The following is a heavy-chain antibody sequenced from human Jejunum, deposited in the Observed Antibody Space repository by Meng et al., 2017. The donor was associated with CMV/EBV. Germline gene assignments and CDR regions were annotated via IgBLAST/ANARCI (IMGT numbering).Heavy chain of an antibody. CDR1: GGSMASEDYW. CDR3: ARDKAGYKNCDS. J-gene: IGHJ5*01. D-gene: IGHD5-24*01. CDR2: IYHKGHT. V-gene: IGHV4-30-4*08. Sequence: QGQVAGPGPGPVSPSQTLALTATVSGGSMASEDYWWSWIRQPPGKGLEWIGYIYHKGHTYYNPSLRSRISISVDTSKNQFSLRLNSVTAADTAVYYCARDKAGYKNCDSWGQGTLVTVSS.